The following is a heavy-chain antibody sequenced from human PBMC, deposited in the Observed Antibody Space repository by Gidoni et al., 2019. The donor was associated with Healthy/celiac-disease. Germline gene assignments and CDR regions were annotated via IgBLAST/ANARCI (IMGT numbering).Heavy chain of an antibody. Sequence: QVQLVQSGAEVKKPGASVKVSCKASGYTFTSYGISWVRQAPGQGLEWMGWISAYKGNTNYAQKLQGRVTMTTDTSTSTAYMELRSLRSDDTAVYYCARVDGVLIEQWLVSTFYFDYWGQGTLVTVSS. CDR3: ARVDGVLIEQWLVSTFYFDY. D-gene: IGHD6-19*01. CDR2: ISAYKGNT. CDR1: GYTFTSYG. J-gene: IGHJ4*02. V-gene: IGHV1-18*01.